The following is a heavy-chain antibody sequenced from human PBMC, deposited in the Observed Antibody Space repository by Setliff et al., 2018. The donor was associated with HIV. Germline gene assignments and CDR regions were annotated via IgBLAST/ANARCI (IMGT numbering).Heavy chain of an antibody. CDR1: GDSINSGSYH. CDR3: AREDSSSWYSSLSF. J-gene: IGHJ1*01. CDR2: IYISGSA. D-gene: IGHD6-13*01. Sequence: PSETLSLTCTVSGDSINSGSYHCNWIRQPAGKGLEWIGRIYISGSANYNPSLKSRVTISVDTSKNQFSLKLSSVTAADTAIYYCAREDSSSWYSSLSFWGQGTLVTVSS. V-gene: IGHV4-61*02.